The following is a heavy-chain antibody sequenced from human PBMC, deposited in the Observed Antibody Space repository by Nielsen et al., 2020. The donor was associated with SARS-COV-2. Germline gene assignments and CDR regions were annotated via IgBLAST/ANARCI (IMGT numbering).Heavy chain of an antibody. CDR2: IYTSGST. Sequence: WIRQPPGKGLEWIGRIYTSGSTNYNPSLKSRVTISVDTSKNQFSLKLSSVTAADTAVYYCARLQWSRYYGSGSYHSGAFDIWGQGTMVTVSS. V-gene: IGHV4-61*02. D-gene: IGHD3-10*01. J-gene: IGHJ3*02. CDR3: ARLQWSRYYGSGSYHSGAFDI.